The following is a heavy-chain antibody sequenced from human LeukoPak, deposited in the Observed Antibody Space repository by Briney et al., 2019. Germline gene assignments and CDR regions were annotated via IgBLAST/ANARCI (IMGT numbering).Heavy chain of an antibody. J-gene: IGHJ4*02. Sequence: RASETLSLTCTVSGGSISSYYWSWIRQPPGKGLEWIGYIYYSGSTNYNPSLKSRVTISVDTSKNQFSLKLSSVTAADTAVYYCARDTQLGSFDYWGQGSLVTVSS. D-gene: IGHD1-1*01. CDR1: GGSISSYY. CDR3: ARDTQLGSFDY. V-gene: IGHV4-59*01. CDR2: IYYSGST.